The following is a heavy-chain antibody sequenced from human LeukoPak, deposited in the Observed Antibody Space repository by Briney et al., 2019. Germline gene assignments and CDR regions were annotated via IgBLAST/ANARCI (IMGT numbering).Heavy chain of an antibody. CDR2: VNPKSGNT. D-gene: IGHD3-16*01. J-gene: IGHJ4*02. Sequence: GASVKVSCNTSGYSFISYDINWVRQAPGQGLEWMGWVNPKSGNTGYKQKFQARLTITRDTSISAAYMELSSLTSDDTAVYYCATDDGGTVRGAMLEIWGQGTLVTVSS. V-gene: IGHV1-8*03. CDR1: GYSFISYD. CDR3: ATDDGGTVRGAMLEI.